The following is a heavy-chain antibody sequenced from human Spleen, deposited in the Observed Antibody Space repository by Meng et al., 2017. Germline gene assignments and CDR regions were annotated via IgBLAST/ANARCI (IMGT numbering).Heavy chain of an antibody. CDR2: IWYDGRNQ. J-gene: IGHJ5*02. D-gene: IGHD6-19*01. CDR3: AKGYRSGWSRPLPDT. V-gene: IGHV3-33*06. Sequence: GGSLRLSCAASGFVFSTDGMHWVRQAPGKGLEWVAMIWYDGRNQHYADSVKGRFTISRDNSRNTVSLQMNNLRADDTAVYYCAKGYRSGWSRPLPDTWGQGTLVTVSS. CDR1: GFVFSTDG.